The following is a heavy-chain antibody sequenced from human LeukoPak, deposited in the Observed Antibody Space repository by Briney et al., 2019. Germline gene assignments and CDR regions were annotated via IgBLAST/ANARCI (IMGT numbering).Heavy chain of an antibody. Sequence: SETLSLTCAVYGGSSSGYYWSWIRQPPGKGLEWIGEINHSGSTNYNPSLKSRVTISVDTSKNQFSLKLSSVTAADTAVYYCARVTWPRGGMDVWGKGTTVTVSS. CDR3: ARVTWPRGGMDV. J-gene: IGHJ6*04. CDR2: INHSGST. CDR1: GGSSSGYY. V-gene: IGHV4-34*01.